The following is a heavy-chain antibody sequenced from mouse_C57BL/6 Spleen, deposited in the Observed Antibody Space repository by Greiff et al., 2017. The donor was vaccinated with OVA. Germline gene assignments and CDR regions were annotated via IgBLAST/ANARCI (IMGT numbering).Heavy chain of an antibody. V-gene: IGHV1-64*01. D-gene: IGHD4-1*01. Sequence: VQLQQPGAELVKPGASVKLSCKASGYTFTSYWMHWVKQRPGQGLEWIGMIHPNSGSTNYNEKFKSKATLTVDKSSSTAYMQLSSLTSEDSAVYYCARSGFNWPYFDVWGTGTTVTVSS. CDR3: ARSGFNWPYFDV. CDR2: IHPNSGST. CDR1: GYTFTSYW. J-gene: IGHJ1*03.